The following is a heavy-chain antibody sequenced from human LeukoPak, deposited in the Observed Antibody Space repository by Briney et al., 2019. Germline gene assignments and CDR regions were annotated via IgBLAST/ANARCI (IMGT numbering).Heavy chain of an antibody. CDR1: GGTFSSYA. J-gene: IGHJ6*02. CDR2: IIPIFGTA. V-gene: IGHV1-69*13. Sequence: SVKVSCKASGGTFSSYAISWVRQAPGQGLEWMGGIIPIFGTANYAQKFQGRVTITADESTSTAYMELSSLRSEDTAVYYCARGIGYCSSTSCYVGYYGMDVWGQGTTVTVSS. D-gene: IGHD2-2*01. CDR3: ARGIGYCSSTSCYVGYYGMDV.